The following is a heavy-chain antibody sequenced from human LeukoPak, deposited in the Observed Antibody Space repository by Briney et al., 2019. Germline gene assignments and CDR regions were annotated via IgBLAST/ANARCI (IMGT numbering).Heavy chain of an antibody. J-gene: IGHJ4*02. Sequence: GRSLRLSCAVSEFTFRSYGMHWVRQAPGKGLEWVATIWYDGSSKYYADSVKGRFTISRDNSKNTLYLQMNSLRAEDTAVYYCAKHRVTGTYCGGGCYDFDYWGQGTLVTVSS. V-gene: IGHV3-33*06. CDR1: EFTFRSYG. CDR3: AKHRVTGTYCGGGCYDFDY. CDR2: IWYDGSSK. D-gene: IGHD2-21*01.